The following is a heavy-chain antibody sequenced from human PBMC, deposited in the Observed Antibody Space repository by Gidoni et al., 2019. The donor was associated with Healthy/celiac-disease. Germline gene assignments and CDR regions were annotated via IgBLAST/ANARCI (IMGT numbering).Heavy chain of an antibody. CDR2: ISWDGGST. Sequence: EVQLVESGGVVVQPGGSLRLSCAASGFTFDDYTMDWVRQAPGKGLEWVSLISWDGGSTYYADSVKGRFTISRDNSKNSLYLQMNSLRTEDTALYYCAKDIQTYYYYYGMDVWGQGTTVTVSS. CDR3: AKDIQTYYYYYGMDV. V-gene: IGHV3-43*01. J-gene: IGHJ6*02. CDR1: GFTFDDYT.